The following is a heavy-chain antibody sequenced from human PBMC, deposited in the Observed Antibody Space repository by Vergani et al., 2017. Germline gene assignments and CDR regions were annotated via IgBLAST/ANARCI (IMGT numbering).Heavy chain of an antibody. Sequence: QVQLVQSGAEVKKPGSSVKVSCKASGGTFSSYAISWVRQAPGQGLEWMGGIIPIFGTANYAQKFQGRVTITADESTSTAYMELSSLISEDTAVYYCARGAAGYCSGGSCYLSYWGQGTLVTVSS. CDR1: GGTFSSYA. CDR3: ARGAAGYCSGGSCYLSY. D-gene: IGHD2-15*01. CDR2: IIPIFGTA. J-gene: IGHJ4*02. V-gene: IGHV1-69*01.